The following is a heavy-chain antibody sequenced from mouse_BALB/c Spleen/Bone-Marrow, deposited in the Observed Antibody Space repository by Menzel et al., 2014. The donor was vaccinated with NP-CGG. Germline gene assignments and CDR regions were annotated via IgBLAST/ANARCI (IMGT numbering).Heavy chain of an antibody. D-gene: IGHD2-1*01. V-gene: IGHV1-69*02. Sequence: ELVKPGAPVRLSCKASGYTFTRYWMNWVKQRPGRGLEWIGRIDPSDSKTHYNQKFKDKATLTVDNSSSTAYIQHSSLTSEDSAVYYWARDGNYYFDYWGQGTTLTVSS. CDR1: GYTFTRYW. CDR3: ARDGNYYFDY. CDR2: IDPSDSKT. J-gene: IGHJ2*01.